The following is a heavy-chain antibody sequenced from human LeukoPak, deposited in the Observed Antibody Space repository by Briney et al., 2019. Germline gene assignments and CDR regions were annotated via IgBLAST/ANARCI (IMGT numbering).Heavy chain of an antibody. Sequence: ASVKVSCKASGYTFTGYYMHWVRQAPGQGREWMGWINPNSGGTNYAQKFQGRVTMTRDTSISTAYMELSRLRSDDTAVYYCAREGTVTAQLGEFDYWGQGTLVTVSS. D-gene: IGHD4-17*01. CDR2: INPNSGGT. CDR3: AREGTVTAQLGEFDY. V-gene: IGHV1-2*02. J-gene: IGHJ4*02. CDR1: GYTFTGYY.